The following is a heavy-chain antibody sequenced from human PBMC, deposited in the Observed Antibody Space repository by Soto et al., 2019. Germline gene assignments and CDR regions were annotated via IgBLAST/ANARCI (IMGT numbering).Heavy chain of an antibody. CDR2: ISGSGGST. CDR3: AREGGEGNGYNFYYYYGMDV. V-gene: IGHV3-23*01. J-gene: IGHJ6*02. Sequence: GGSLRLSCAASGFTFSSYAMSWVRQAPGKGLEWVSGISGSGGSTYYADSVKGRFTVSRDNSKNTLYLQMNSLRAEDTAVFYCAREGGEGNGYNFYYYYGMDVWGQGTTVTVSS. CDR1: GFTFSSYA. D-gene: IGHD5-12*01.